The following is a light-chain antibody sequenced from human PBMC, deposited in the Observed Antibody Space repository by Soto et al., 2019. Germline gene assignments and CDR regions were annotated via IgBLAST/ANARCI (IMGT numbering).Light chain of an antibody. CDR1: TSNLGGNT. V-gene: IGLV1-44*01. CDR3: AAWDDSLNAVV. J-gene: IGLJ2*01. Sequence: QSALTQPPSVSGTPGHKVSIYCSGSTSNLGGNTVNWYQQLPGTAPKLLIYTNNQRPSGVPDRFSGSKSGTSASLAISGLRSEDEADFYCAAWDDSLNAVVFGGGTKLTVL. CDR2: TNN.